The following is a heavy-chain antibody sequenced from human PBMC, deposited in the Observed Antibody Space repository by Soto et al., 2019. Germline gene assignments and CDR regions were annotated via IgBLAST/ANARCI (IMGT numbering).Heavy chain of an antibody. CDR2: IYWDDDK. V-gene: IGHV2-5*02. D-gene: IGHD3-3*01. J-gene: IGHJ4*02. CDR1: GFSLTTSGVG. CDR3: AHRVPRLVFGLVTTPVIYFAF. Sequence: QITLNESGPTVVTPTETLTLTCRFSGFSLTTSGVGVGWIRQSPGKAPGWLALIYWDDDKRYSASLKSRLTITNSSSKKQVVLPVSDLDPTDTATYYCAHRVPRLVFGLVTTPVIYFAFWGQGTPFAFSS.